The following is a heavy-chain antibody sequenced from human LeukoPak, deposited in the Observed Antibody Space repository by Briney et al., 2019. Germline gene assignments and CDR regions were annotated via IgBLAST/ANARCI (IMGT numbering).Heavy chain of an antibody. D-gene: IGHD1-26*01. J-gene: IGHJ3*02. CDR1: GITFSSYA. CDR2: ISGSGGST. V-gene: IGHV3-23*01. Sequence: GGSLRLSCAASGITFSSYAMGWVRQAPGKGLEWVSAISGSGGSTYYADSVKGRFTISRDNSKNTLYLQMNSLGAEDTAVYYCAKDSFLVVGAKTAFDIWGQGTMVTVSS. CDR3: AKDSFLVVGAKTAFDI.